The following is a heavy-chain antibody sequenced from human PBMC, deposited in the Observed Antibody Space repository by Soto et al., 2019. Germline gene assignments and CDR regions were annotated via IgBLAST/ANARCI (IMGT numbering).Heavy chain of an antibody. V-gene: IGHV3-9*01. Sequence: PGGSLRLSCAASGFTFHESSMHWGRQAPGKGLEWVSSITWNIGSIIYADSVKGRFTISRDNGKNSLYLQMQSLSPPDTALYYCASGLTTSPHYWGQGSMVTVSS. CDR2: ITWNIGSI. D-gene: IGHD2-2*01. CDR3: ASGLTTSPHY. CDR1: GFTFHESS. J-gene: IGHJ4*02.